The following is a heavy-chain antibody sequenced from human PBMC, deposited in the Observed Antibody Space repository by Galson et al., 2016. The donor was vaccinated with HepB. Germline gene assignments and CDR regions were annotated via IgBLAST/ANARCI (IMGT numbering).Heavy chain of an antibody. CDR3: ARGQQLGRGFDY. V-gene: IGHV4-59*01. D-gene: IGHD6-13*01. J-gene: IGHJ4*02. CDR1: GGSISSYY. CDR2: IHYSRST. Sequence: TLSLTCTVSGGSISSYYWSWIRQPPGKGLDWIGYIHYSRSTNYSPSLKSRVTISVDTSKNQFSLKLSSVTAADTAVYFCARGQQLGRGFDYWDQGTLVTVSS.